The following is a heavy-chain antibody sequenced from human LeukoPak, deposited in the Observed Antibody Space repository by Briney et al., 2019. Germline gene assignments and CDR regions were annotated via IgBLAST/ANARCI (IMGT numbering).Heavy chain of an antibody. CDR2: IYWNDDK. Sequence: KESGPTLVKPTQTLTLTCTFSGFSLSTSGVGVGWIRQPPGKALEWLALIYWNDDKRYSPSLKSRLTITKDTSKNQVVLTMANMDPVDTATYYCAHRPIAVAGFDYWGQGTLVTVSS. J-gene: IGHJ4*02. V-gene: IGHV2-5*01. CDR1: GFSLSTSGVG. CDR3: AHRPIAVAGFDY. D-gene: IGHD6-19*01.